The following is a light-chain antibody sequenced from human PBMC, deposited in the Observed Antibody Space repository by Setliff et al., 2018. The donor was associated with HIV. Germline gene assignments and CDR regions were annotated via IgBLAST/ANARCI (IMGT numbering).Light chain of an antibody. J-gene: IGLJ1*01. Sequence: LTQPASVSGSPGQSITISCTGTSSDVGAYDYVSWYQQHPGKAPKLIIYDVSHRPSGLSNRFSGSKSGNTASLTISGLQAEDEADYSCHSFASNTFYVFGTGTKVTVL. CDR3: HSFASNTFYV. V-gene: IGLV2-14*03. CDR1: SSDVGAYDY. CDR2: DVS.